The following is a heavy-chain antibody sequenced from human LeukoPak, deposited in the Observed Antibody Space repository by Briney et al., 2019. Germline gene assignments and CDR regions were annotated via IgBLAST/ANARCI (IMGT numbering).Heavy chain of an antibody. CDR2: VNPSGGNT. CDR1: GYTFTNYW. CDR3: ARGKSTVVRRGPNYFDY. D-gene: IGHD4-23*01. J-gene: IGHJ4*02. Sequence: ASVKVSCKASGYTFTNYWLHWVRQAPGQGLEWMGIVNPSGGNTNYAQNFQGRVTMTRDASTSTVFMELSSLRHEDTAVYYCARGKSTVVRRGPNYFDYWGQGTLVTVSS. V-gene: IGHV1-46*01.